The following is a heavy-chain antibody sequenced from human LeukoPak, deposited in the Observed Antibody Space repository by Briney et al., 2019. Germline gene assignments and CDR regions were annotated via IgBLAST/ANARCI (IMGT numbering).Heavy chain of an antibody. V-gene: IGHV3-23*01. CDR3: AKLLLGYHATSAFDI. Sequence: PRGSLRLSCAASGFTFRSYAMTWVRQAPGKGLEWVSGISADGGYTYYADSVKGRFTISRDNSKNTLYLQMNSLRAEDTAVYYCAKLLLGYHATSAFDIWGQGTMVTVSS. J-gene: IGHJ3*02. CDR1: GFTFRSYA. CDR2: ISADGGYT. D-gene: IGHD3-22*01.